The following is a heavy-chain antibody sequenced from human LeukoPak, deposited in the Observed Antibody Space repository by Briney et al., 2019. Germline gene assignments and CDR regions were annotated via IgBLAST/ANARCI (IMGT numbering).Heavy chain of an antibody. Sequence: ASVKVSCKVSGYTFTSYGISWVRQAPGQGLEWMGWISAYNGNTNYAQKLQGRVTMTTDTSTSTAYMELRSLISDDTAVYYCARGGVTDYDFWSGYYFDYWGQGTLVTVSS. J-gene: IGHJ4*02. CDR3: ARGGVTDYDFWSGYYFDY. D-gene: IGHD3-3*01. CDR2: ISAYNGNT. V-gene: IGHV1-18*01. CDR1: GYTFTSYG.